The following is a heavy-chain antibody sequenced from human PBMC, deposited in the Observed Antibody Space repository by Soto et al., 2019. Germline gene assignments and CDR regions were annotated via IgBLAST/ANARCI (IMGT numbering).Heavy chain of an antibody. J-gene: IGHJ4*02. V-gene: IGHV4-59*08. Sequence: SETLSLTCTVSGGSISSYYWSWIRQPPGKGLEWIGYIYYSGSTNYNPSLKSRVTISVDTSKNLFSLKLSSVTAADTAVFYCAVGSSGFYYIYWGQGIQVTVSS. CDR3: AVGSSGFYYIY. D-gene: IGHD1-26*01. CDR2: IYYSGST. CDR1: GGSISSYY.